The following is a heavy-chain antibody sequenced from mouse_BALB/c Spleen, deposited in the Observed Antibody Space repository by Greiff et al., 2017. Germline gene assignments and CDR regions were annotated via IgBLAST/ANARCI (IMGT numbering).Heavy chain of an antibody. CDR1: GYTFTDYN. Sequence: VQLKESGPELVKPGASVKISCKASGYTFTDYNMHWVKQSHGKSLEWIGYIYPYNGGTGYNQKFKSKATLTVDNSSSTAYMELRSLTSEDSAVYYCARRDGYDGYFDVWGAGTTVTVSS. J-gene: IGHJ1*01. D-gene: IGHD2-2*01. CDR2: IYPYNGGT. V-gene: IGHV1S29*02. CDR3: ARRDGYDGYFDV.